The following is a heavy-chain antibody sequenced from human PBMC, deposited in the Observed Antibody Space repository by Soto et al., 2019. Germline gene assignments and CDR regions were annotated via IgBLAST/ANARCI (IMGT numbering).Heavy chain of an antibody. CDR1: GGTFSSYA. V-gene: IGHV1-69*01. Sequence: QVQLVQSGAEVKKPGSSVKVSCKASGGTFSSYAISWVRQAPGQGLEWMGGIIPIFGTANYAQKFQGRVTNTADESTSTAYMELSSLRSGDPAVYYCAVTVTTHYGMDVWGQGTTVTVSS. CDR3: AVTVTTHYGMDV. J-gene: IGHJ6*02. D-gene: IGHD4-17*01. CDR2: IIPIFGTA.